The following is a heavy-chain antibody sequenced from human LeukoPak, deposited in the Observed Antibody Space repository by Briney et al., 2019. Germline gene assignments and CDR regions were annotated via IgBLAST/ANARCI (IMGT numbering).Heavy chain of an antibody. V-gene: IGHV3-23*01. J-gene: IGHJ1*01. Sequence: GGSLRLSCAASGFTFSSYAMSWVRQAPGKGLEWVSAISGSGGSTYYADSVKGRFTISRDNSKNTLYLQMNSLRAEDTAVYYCAKKYILTGYYSYFQHWGQGTLVTVSS. CDR3: AKKYILTGYYSYFQH. D-gene: IGHD3-9*01. CDR2: ISGSGGST. CDR1: GFTFSSYA.